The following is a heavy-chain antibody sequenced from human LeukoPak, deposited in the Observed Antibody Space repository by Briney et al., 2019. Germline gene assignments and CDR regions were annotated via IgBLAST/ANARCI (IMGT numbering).Heavy chain of an antibody. V-gene: IGHV3-21*01. J-gene: IGHJ4*02. CDR3: ASHRGPDYYSSGSYYNAYFDY. CDR2: ISSSSSYI. D-gene: IGHD3-10*01. Sequence: GGSLRLSCAASGFTFSSYSMNWVRQAPGKGLEWVSSISSSSSYIYYADSVKGRFTTSRDNAKNSLYLQMNSLRAEDTAVYYCASHRGPDYYSSGSYYNAYFDYWGQGTLVTVSS. CDR1: GFTFSSYS.